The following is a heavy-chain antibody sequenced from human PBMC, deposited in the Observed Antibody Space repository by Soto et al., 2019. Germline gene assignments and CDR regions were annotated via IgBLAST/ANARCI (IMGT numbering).Heavy chain of an antibody. Sequence: ASVKVSCKASGYTFTSYVISWVLQAPGQGLEWMGWINPNSGGTNYAQKFQGRVTMTRDTSISTAYMELSRLRSDDTAVYYCARGRYARGLFDYWGQGTLVTVSS. CDR3: ARGRYARGLFDY. CDR2: INPNSGGT. V-gene: IGHV1-2*02. D-gene: IGHD3-16*01. CDR1: GYTFTSYV. J-gene: IGHJ4*02.